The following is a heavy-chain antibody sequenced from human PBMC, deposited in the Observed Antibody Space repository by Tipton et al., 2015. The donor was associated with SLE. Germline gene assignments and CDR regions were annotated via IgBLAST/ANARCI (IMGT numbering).Heavy chain of an antibody. CDR3: GRSGGYRIHR. J-gene: IGHJ1*01. CDR1: GGPINSFH. Sequence: TLSLTCSVSGGPINSFHWSWIRQPAGKGPEWIGRIYSKGSTNYNPSLRSRVTISVDTSRSQFSLKLSSVTATDTAVYYCGRSGGYRIHRWGQGTLVTVSS. D-gene: IGHD1-26*01. V-gene: IGHV4-59*05. CDR2: IYSKGST.